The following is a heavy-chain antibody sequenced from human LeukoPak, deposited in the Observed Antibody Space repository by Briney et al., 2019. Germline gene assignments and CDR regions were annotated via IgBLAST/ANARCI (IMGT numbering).Heavy chain of an antibody. CDR2: IYYSGST. CDR3: ARAGYSYGVNYYYMDV. J-gene: IGHJ6*03. V-gene: IGHV4-59*08. D-gene: IGHD5-18*01. Sequence: PSETLSLTCTVSGGSISSYCWSWIRQPPGKGLEWIGYIYYSGSTNYNPSLKSRVTISVDTSKNQFSLTLSSVTAADTAVYYCARAGYSYGVNYYYMDVWGKGTTVTVSS. CDR1: GGSISSYC.